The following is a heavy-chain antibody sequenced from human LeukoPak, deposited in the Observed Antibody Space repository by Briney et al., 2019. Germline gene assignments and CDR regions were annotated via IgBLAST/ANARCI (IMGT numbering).Heavy chain of an antibody. CDR3: AKALAGQQLAFDAFDI. J-gene: IGHJ3*02. V-gene: IGHV3-9*01. CDR1: GFTFDDYA. D-gene: IGHD6-13*01. CDR2: ISWNSGSI. Sequence: GRSLRLSCAASGFTFDDYAMHWVRQAPGKGLEWVSGISWNSGSIGYADSVKGRFTISRDNAKNSLYLQMNSLRAEDTAVYYCAKALAGQQLAFDAFDIWGQGTMVTVSS.